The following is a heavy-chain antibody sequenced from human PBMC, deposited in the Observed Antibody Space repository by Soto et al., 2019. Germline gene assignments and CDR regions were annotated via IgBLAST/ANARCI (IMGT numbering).Heavy chain of an antibody. CDR2: IYHSGST. J-gene: IGHJ6*02. Sequence: SETLSLTCAVSGGSISSGGYSWSWIRQPPGKGLEWIGYIYHSGSTYYNPSLKSRVTISVDRSKNQFSLKLSSVTAADTAVYYCARAHKGVVRYGMDVWGQGTTVTVSS. CDR3: ARAHKGVVRYGMDV. CDR1: GGSISSGGYS. V-gene: IGHV4-30-2*01. D-gene: IGHD3-3*01.